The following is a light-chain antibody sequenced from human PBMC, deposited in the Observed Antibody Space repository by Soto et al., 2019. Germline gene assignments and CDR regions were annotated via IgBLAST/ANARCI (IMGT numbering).Light chain of an antibody. CDR1: SSDVGAYDY. CDR2: EIN. CDR3: SSFAGSNNFPYV. J-gene: IGLJ1*01. V-gene: IGLV2-8*01. Sequence: QSVLAQPPSASGSPGQSVTISCNGTSSDVGAYDYVSWYQQRPGKAPKLMIYEINKRPPGVPDRFSGSKSGNTASLTVSGLQAEDEADYYCSSFAGSNNFPYVFGTGTKVTVL.